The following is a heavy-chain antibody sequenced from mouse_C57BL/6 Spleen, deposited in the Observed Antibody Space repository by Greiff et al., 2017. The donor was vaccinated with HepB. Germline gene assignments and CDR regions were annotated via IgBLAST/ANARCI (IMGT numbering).Heavy chain of an antibody. CDR3: ARPSLYDYIDY. J-gene: IGHJ2*01. CDR2: INPSSGYT. CDR1: GYTFTSYT. D-gene: IGHD2-4*01. V-gene: IGHV1-4*01. Sequence: QVQLQQSGAELARPGASVKMSCKASGYTFTSYTMHWVKQRPGQGLEWIGYINPSSGYTKYNQKFKDKATLTADKSSSPAYMQLSSLPSEDSAVYYCARPSLYDYIDYWGQGTTLTVSS.